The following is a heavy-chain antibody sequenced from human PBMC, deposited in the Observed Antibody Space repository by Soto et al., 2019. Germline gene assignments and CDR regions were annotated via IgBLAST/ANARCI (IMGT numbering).Heavy chain of an antibody. Sequence: ASVKVSCKASGYTFTRYDINWVRQATGQGLEWMGWISAYNGNTNYAQKLQGRVTMTTDTSTSTAYMELRSLRSDDTAVYYCASMIVVVDAFDIWGQGTMVTVSS. CDR1: GYTFTRYD. CDR3: ASMIVVVDAFDI. V-gene: IGHV1-18*01. D-gene: IGHD3-22*01. J-gene: IGHJ3*02. CDR2: ISAYNGNT.